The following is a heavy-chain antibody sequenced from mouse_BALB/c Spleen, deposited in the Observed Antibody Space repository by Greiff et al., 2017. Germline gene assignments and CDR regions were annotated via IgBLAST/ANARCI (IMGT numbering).Heavy chain of an antibody. Sequence: EVQLQQSGPGLVKPSQSLSLTCSVTGYSITSGYYWNWIRQFPGNKLEWMGYISYDGSNNYNPSLKNRISITRDTSKNQFFLKLNSVTTEDTATYYCAREGHYYGYGGCAYWGQGTLVTVSA. CDR3: AREGHYYGYGGCAY. CDR1: GYSITSGYY. CDR2: ISYDGSN. V-gene: IGHV3-6*02. D-gene: IGHD1-2*01. J-gene: IGHJ3*01.